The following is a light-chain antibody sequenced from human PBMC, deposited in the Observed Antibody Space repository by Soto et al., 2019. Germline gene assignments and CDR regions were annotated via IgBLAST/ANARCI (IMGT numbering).Light chain of an antibody. CDR1: QSISSD. CDR3: QQSYSSPLFT. V-gene: IGKV1-39*01. J-gene: IGKJ3*01. Sequence: DIQMTQSPSSLSASAGDRVTITCRASQSISSDLNWYQKKPGKAPNLLIYAASRLQSGVPSRFSGSGSCTDFTLTISSLQPEDFATYYCQQSYSSPLFTFGPGTKVDIK. CDR2: AAS.